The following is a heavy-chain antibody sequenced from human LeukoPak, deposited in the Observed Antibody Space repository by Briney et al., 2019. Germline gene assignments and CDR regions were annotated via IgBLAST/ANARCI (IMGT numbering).Heavy chain of an antibody. CDR1: GYTFTSYG. J-gene: IGHJ4*02. Sequence: ASVKVSCKASGYTFTSYGISWVRQAPGQGLERMGWISAYNGNTNYAQKLQGRVTMTTDTSTSTAYMELRSLRSDDTAVYYCARGLRYFDWLLTDFDYWGQGTLVTVSS. V-gene: IGHV1-18*04. D-gene: IGHD3-9*01. CDR2: ISAYNGNT. CDR3: ARGLRYFDWLLTDFDY.